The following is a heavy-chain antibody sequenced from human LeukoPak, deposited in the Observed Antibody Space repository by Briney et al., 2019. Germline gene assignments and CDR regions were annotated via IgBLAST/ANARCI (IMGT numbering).Heavy chain of an antibody. J-gene: IGHJ5*02. CDR3: ARVHYEVLKFDP. Sequence: ASVKVSCKASGGTFSSYAISWVRQAPGQGLEWMGRIIPILGIANYAQKFQGRATITADKSTSTAYMELSSLRSEDTAVYYCARVHYEVLKFDPWGQGTLVTVSS. D-gene: IGHD4-17*01. CDR2: IIPILGIA. CDR1: GGTFSSYA. V-gene: IGHV1-69*04.